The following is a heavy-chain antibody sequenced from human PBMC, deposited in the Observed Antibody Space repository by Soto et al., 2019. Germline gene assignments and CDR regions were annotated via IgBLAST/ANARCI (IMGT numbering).Heavy chain of an antibody. CDR1: GGSISSYY. CDR3: ARDGGDYYYYMDV. J-gene: IGHJ6*03. D-gene: IGHD2-15*01. V-gene: IGHV4-59*01. Sequence: SETLSLTCTVSGGSISSYYWSWIRQPPGKGLEWIGYIYYSGSTNYNPSLKSRVTISVDTSKNQFSLKLSPVTAADTAVYYCARDGGDYYYYMDVWGKGTTVTVSS. CDR2: IYYSGST.